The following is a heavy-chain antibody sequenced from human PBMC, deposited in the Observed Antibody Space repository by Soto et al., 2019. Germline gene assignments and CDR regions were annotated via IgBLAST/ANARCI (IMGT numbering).Heavy chain of an antibody. J-gene: IGHJ6*02. V-gene: IGHV4-31*03. CDR2: IYYSGST. Sequence: PSETLSLTCTVSGGSISSGGYYWSWIRQHPGKGLEWIGYIYYSGSTYYNPSLKSRVTISVDTSKNQFSLKLSSVTAADTAVYYCARVTTRAGYSYGARGYYYGMDVWGQGTTVTVSS. CDR3: ARVTTRAGYSYGARGYYYGMDV. CDR1: GGSISSGGYY. D-gene: IGHD5-18*01.